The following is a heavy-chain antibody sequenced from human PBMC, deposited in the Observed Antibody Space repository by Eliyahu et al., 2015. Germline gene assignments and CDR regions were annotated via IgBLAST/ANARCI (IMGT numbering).Heavy chain of an antibody. CDR3: ARGGFNNALDNYYYMDV. CDR1: GGSISSGSSY. J-gene: IGHJ6*03. V-gene: IGHV4-61*02. D-gene: IGHD5-12*01. CDR2: IYIGGST. Sequence: QVQLQESGPGLVKPSQTLSLTCTVSGGSISSGSSYWSWIRQPAGKGLEWIGRIYIGGSTNYNPSLKSRVTISVDTSKNQFSLKLSSVTAADTAVYYCARGGFNNALDNYYYMDVWGKGTTVTVSS.